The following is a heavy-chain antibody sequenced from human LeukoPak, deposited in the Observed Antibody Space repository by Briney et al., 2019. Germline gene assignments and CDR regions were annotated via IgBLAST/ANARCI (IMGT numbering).Heavy chain of an antibody. CDR3: ARVNVGSAIFEPNWFDP. V-gene: IGHV6-1*01. J-gene: IGHJ5*02. D-gene: IGHD3-3*01. CDR2: IYYRSKSKWYT. CDR1: GDSVSSNSAA. Sequence: SQTLSLTCALSGDSVSSNSAAWNWIRQSPSRGLEWLGRIYYRSKSKWYTDYAVSVESRITINPDTSKNQFSLQLNSVTPEDTAVYYCARVNVGSAIFEPNWFDPWGQGTLVTVSS.